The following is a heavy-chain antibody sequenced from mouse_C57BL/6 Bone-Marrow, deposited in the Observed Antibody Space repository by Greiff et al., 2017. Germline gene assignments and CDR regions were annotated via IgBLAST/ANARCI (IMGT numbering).Heavy chain of an antibody. J-gene: IGHJ3*01. V-gene: IGHV1-62-2*01. CDR3: ARHEDKSFAY. Sequence: QVQLQQSGAELVKPGASVKLSCKASGYTFTAYTIHWVKQRSGQGLEWIGWVYPGSGSIKYNEKFKDQATLPADKSSRTVYMELSRLTSEDSAVYVCARHEDKSFAYWGQGTLVTVSA. CDR2: VYPGSGSI. CDR1: GYTFTAYT.